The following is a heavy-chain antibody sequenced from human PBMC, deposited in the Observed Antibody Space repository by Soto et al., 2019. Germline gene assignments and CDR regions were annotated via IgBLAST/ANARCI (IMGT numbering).Heavy chain of an antibody. V-gene: IGHV4-39*01. J-gene: IGHJ3*02. CDR1: GGSISSSNYY. CDR3: ASPTLGAFDI. Sequence: SETLSLTCTVSGGSISSSNYYWGWIRQPPGKGLEWIGSIYYSGSTSYNSSLKSRVTISVDTSKNQFSLRLSSVTAADRAVYYCASPTLGAFDIWGQGTMVTVSS. D-gene: IGHD3-16*01. CDR2: IYYSGST.